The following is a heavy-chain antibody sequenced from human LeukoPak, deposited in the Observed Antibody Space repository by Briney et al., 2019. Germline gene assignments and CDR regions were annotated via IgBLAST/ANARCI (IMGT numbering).Heavy chain of an antibody. Sequence: ASVKVSCKASGGTFSSYAISWVRQAPGQGLEWMGGIIPIFGTANYAQKFQGRVTITTDESTSTAYMELSSLRSEDTAVYYCARATTVVTPYWFDPWGQGTXVTVSS. CDR3: ARATTVVTPYWFDP. J-gene: IGHJ5*02. V-gene: IGHV1-69*05. D-gene: IGHD4-23*01. CDR2: IIPIFGTA. CDR1: GGTFSSYA.